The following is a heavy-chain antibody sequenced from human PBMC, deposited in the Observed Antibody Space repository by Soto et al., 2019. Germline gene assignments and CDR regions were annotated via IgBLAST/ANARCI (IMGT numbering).Heavy chain of an antibody. D-gene: IGHD3-10*01. V-gene: IGHV6-1*01. CDR2: SYYKSKWYN. CDR1: WDSVSSNSAA. Sequence: SQTHSLTCAFSWDSVSSNSAAWDWITQSPSRGLEWLGRSYYKSKWYNDYAVSVKIRITINPDTSKNQFSLQLNSVTHEETAVYYFAIGSYGSGSSPLNSAFDIWGQGTMVTVSS. CDR3: AIGSYGSGSSPLNSAFDI. J-gene: IGHJ3*02.